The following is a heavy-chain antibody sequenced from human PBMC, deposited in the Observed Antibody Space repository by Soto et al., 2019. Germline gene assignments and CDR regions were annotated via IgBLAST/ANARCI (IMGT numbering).Heavy chain of an antibody. CDR2: INPNSGGT. V-gene: IGHV1-2*04. J-gene: IGHJ4*02. Sequence: AASVKVSCKASGYTFTGYYMHWVRQAPGQGLEWMGWINPNSGGTNYAQKFQGWVTMTRDTSISTAYMELSRLRSDDTAVYYCAREGMDIVATTTFDYWGQGTLVTVSS. D-gene: IGHD5-12*01. CDR3: AREGMDIVATTTFDY. CDR1: GYTFTGYY.